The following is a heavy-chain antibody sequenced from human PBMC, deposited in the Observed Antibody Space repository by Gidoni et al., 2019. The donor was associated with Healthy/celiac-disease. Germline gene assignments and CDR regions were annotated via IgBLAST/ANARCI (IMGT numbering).Heavy chain of an antibody. D-gene: IGHD4-17*01. CDR1: GFTFSSYG. CDR3: ARGGYGDYEGLDY. CDR2: IWYDGSNK. Sequence: QVQLVESGGGVVQPGRSLRLSCAASGFTFSSYGMDWVRQAPGKGLEWVAVIWYDGSNKYYADSVKGRFTISRDNSKNTLYLQMNSLRAEDTAVYYCARGGYGDYEGLDYWGQGTLVTVSS. J-gene: IGHJ4*02. V-gene: IGHV3-33*01.